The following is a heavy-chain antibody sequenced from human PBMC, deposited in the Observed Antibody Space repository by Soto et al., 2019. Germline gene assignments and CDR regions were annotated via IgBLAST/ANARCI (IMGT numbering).Heavy chain of an antibody. V-gene: IGHV3-23*01. CDR2: ISGSGGST. Sequence: EVQLLESGGGLVQPGGSLRLSCAASGFTFSSYAMSWVRQAPGKGLEWVSAISGSGGSTYYADSVKGRFTISRDNSKNTVYRHMNSLRAEETAVYYCAKGYEYSSGWERIDYWGQGTLVTVSS. J-gene: IGHJ4*02. CDR3: AKGYEYSSGWERIDY. D-gene: IGHD6-19*01. CDR1: GFTFSSYA.